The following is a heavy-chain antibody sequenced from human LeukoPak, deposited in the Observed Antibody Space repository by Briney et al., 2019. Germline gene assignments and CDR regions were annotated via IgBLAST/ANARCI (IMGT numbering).Heavy chain of an antibody. D-gene: IGHD3-9*01. CDR2: IWYDGSNK. CDR3: ARRTLTGEDAFDI. J-gene: IGHJ3*02. Sequence: GGSLRLSCAASGFTFSSYGMHWVRQAPGKGLEWVAVIWYDGSNKYYADSVKGRFTISRDNSKNTLYLQMNSLRAEDTAVYYCARRTLTGEDAFDIWGQGTMVTVSS. CDR1: GFTFSSYG. V-gene: IGHV3-33*01.